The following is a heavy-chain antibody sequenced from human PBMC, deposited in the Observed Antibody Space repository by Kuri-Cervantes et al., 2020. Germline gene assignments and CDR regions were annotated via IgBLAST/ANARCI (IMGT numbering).Heavy chain of an antibody. Sequence: SETLSLTGTVSGGSISSYYWSWIRQRAGKGLEWIGSIYYSGSTYYNPSLKSRVTISVDTSKNQFSLKLSSVTAADTAVYYCARNTIWFGELARFDPWGQGTLVTVSS. V-gene: IGHV4-59*01. CDR2: IYYSGST. CDR1: GGSISSYY. J-gene: IGHJ5*02. CDR3: ARNTIWFGELARFDP. D-gene: IGHD3-10*01.